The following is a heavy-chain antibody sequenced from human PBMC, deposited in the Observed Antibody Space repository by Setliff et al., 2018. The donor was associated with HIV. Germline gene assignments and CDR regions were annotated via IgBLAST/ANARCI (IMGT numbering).Heavy chain of an antibody. CDR1: GYTFTTYG. D-gene: IGHD3-10*01. J-gene: IGHJ4*02. Sequence: ASVKVSCKASGYTFTTYGISWVRQAPGHGLEWMGWISPDFGHTKYAQRFLDRVTMTIDTATSRAYMELSSLRSDDTAVYYCARDNIIWSKDYWGQGTLVTVSS. V-gene: IGHV1-18*01. CDR2: ISPDFGHT. CDR3: ARDNIIWSKDY.